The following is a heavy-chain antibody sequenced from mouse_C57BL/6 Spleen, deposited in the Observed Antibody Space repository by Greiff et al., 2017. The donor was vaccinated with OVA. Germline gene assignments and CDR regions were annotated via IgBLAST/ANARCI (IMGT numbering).Heavy chain of an antibody. CDR3: ARGSTVVAIDD. V-gene: IGHV1-76*01. CDR1: GYTFTDYC. D-gene: IGHD1-1*01. Sequence: QVQLQQSGAELVRPGASVKLSCKASGYTFTDYCINWVKQRPGQGLEWIARIYPGSGNTYYNEKFKGKATLTAEKSSSTAYMQLSSLTSEDSAVCFCARGSTVVAIDDWGQGTTLTVSS. CDR2: IYPGSGNT. J-gene: IGHJ2*01.